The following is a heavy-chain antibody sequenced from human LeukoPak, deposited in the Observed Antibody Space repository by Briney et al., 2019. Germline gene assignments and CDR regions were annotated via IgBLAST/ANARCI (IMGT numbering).Heavy chain of an antibody. Sequence: SETLSLTCAVYGGSFSGYYWSWIRQPPGKGLEWIGEINHSGSTNYNPSLKSRVTISVDTSKNQFSLKLSSVTAADTAVYYCARSTQYYYDSSGYRDAFDIWGQGTMVTVSS. J-gene: IGHJ3*02. D-gene: IGHD3-22*01. CDR2: INHSGST. V-gene: IGHV4-34*01. CDR1: GGSFSGYY. CDR3: ARSTQYYYDSSGYRDAFDI.